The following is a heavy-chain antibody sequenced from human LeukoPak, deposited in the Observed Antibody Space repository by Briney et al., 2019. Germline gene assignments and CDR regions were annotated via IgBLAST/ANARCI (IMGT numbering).Heavy chain of an antibody. CDR1: GGSISSYY. J-gene: IGHJ6*02. Sequence: SEALSVTFTVSGGSISSYYWSWIRQPPGKGLEWIGYIYYSGSTNYNPSLKSRVTISVDTSKNQFSLKLSSVTAADTVVYYRERGAYDILTGGVNYYYYGMDVWGQGTTVTVSS. D-gene: IGHD3-9*01. V-gene: IGHV4-59*01. CDR3: ERGAYDILTGGVNYYYYGMDV. CDR2: IYYSGST.